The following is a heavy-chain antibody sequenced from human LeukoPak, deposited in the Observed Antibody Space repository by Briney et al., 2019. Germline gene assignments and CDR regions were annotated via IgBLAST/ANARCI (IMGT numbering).Heavy chain of an antibody. CDR3: ARDRLTGTANWFDP. Sequence: ASVKVSCKASGYTFTGYYMHWVRQAPGQGLEWMGWINPNSGGTNYAQEFQGRVTMTRDTSISTAYMELSRLRSDDTAVYYCARDRLTGTANWFDPWGQGTLVTVSS. D-gene: IGHD1-20*01. V-gene: IGHV1-2*02. CDR2: INPNSGGT. J-gene: IGHJ5*02. CDR1: GYTFTGYY.